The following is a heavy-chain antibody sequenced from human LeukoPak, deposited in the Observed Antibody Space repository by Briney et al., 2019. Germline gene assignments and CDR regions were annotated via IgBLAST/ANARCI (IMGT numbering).Heavy chain of an antibody. J-gene: IGHJ6*03. D-gene: IGHD3-3*01. CDR2: ISTSSSYI. CDR3: ARVPNEGFLEWNYYFYMDV. CDR1: GFTFSSYS. Sequence: GGSLRLSRAASGFTFSSYSMNWVRQAPGKGLEWVSFISTSSSYIYYADAVKGRFTISRDNAKNSLYLQMNSLRAEDTAVYYCARVPNEGFLEWNYYFYMDVWGKGTTVTVSS. V-gene: IGHV3-21*01.